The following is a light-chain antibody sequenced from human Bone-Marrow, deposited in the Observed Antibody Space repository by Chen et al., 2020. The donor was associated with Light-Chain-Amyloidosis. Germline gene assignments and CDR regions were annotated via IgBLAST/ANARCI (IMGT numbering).Light chain of an antibody. CDR2: EVT. Sequence: QSALTQPASVSGSPGQSITISCTGTSSDVGGDNHVSWYQHPPDKAPKLMIYEVTNLPSWVPDRFSGAKSDNTASLTISGLQTEDEADYFGSSYTITNTLVFGSGTRVTVL. V-gene: IGLV2-14*01. J-gene: IGLJ1*01. CDR1: SSDVGGDNH. CDR3: SSYTITNTLV.